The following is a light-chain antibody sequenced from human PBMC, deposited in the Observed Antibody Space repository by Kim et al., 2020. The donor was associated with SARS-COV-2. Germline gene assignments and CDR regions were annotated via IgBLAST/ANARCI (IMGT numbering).Light chain of an antibody. Sequence: SYELTQPPSVSVSPGQTANVTCSGDNLGDKYPCWHQHKPGQSPVLVIYQGNKRPSGIPERFSGSNSGNTATLTISGAQAMDEADYNCQAWDSRIAYVFGTGTKVTVL. CDR3: QAWDSRIAYV. CDR2: QGN. CDR1: NLGDKY. J-gene: IGLJ1*01. V-gene: IGLV3-1*01.